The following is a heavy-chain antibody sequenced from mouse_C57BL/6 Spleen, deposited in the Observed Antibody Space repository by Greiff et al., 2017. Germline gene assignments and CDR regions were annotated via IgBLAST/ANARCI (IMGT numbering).Heavy chain of an antibody. V-gene: IGHV3-6*01. CDR1: GYSITSGYY. D-gene: IGHD1-1*01. CDR2: ISYDGSN. Sequence: ESGPGLVKPSQSLSLTCSVTGYSITSGYYWNWIRQFPGNKLEWMGYISYDGSNNYNPSLKNRISITRDTSKNQFFLKLNSVTTEDTATYYCARDKANGSSYWYFDVWGTGTTVTGSS. J-gene: IGHJ1*03. CDR3: ARDKANGSSYWYFDV.